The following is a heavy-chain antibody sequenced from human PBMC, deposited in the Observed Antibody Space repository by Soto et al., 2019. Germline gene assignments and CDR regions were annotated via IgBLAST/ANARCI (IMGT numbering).Heavy chain of an antibody. CDR1: GFTFCSYS. CDR2: IWYDGSNK. CDR3: ARDMSGSGAFDI. J-gene: IGHJ3*02. Sequence: PVGPLRLSCTASGFTFCSYSMKWVLQDPGKGLEWVAVIWYDGSNKYYAESVKGRFTISRDNSKNTLYLQMNSLRAEDTAVYYCARDMSGSGAFDIWGQGTMVTVSS. V-gene: IGHV3-33*08. D-gene: IGHD1-26*01.